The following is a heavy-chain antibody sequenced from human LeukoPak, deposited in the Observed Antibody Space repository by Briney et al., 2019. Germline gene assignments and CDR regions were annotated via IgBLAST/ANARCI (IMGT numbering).Heavy chain of an antibody. J-gene: IGHJ4*02. Sequence: ASVKVSCKASGYTFTGYYMHWVRQAPGQGLEWMGWINPNSGGTNYAQKLQGRVTMTRDTSISTAYIELSRLRSDDTAVYYCARSRNRYYGSGSYYLYYFDYWGQGTLVTVSS. CDR3: ARSRNRYYGSGSYYLYYFDY. D-gene: IGHD3-10*01. V-gene: IGHV1-2*02. CDR2: INPNSGGT. CDR1: GYTFTGYY.